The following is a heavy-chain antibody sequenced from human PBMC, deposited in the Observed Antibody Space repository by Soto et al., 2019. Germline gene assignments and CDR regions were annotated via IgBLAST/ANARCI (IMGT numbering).Heavy chain of an antibody. V-gene: IGHV3-30*18. CDR1: GFTFNSFG. CDR2: ISSDGSHK. D-gene: IGHD2-15*01. Sequence: QVQLVESGGGVVQPGRSLRLSCAASGFTFNSFGVHWVRQAPGKGLEWVAVISSDGSHKDYGDSVKGRFTISRHNSTNKEFLQMNSLRTDDTGVYYCAKLWTEYCSGATCYDYWGQGTLVTVSS. CDR3: AKLWTEYCSGATCYDY. J-gene: IGHJ4*02.